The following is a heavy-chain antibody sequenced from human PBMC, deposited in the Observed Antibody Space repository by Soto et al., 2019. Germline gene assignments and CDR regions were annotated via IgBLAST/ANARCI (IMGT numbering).Heavy chain of an antibody. V-gene: IGHV1-24*01. Sequence: ASVKVSCKVSGYTLTELSMHWVRQAPGKGLEWMGGFDPEDGETIYAQKFQGRVTMTEDTSTDTAYMELSSLRSEDTAVYYCATGPKPNYDYVWGSYRYTDRYYYYYGMDVWGQGTTVTVSS. D-gene: IGHD3-16*02. J-gene: IGHJ6*02. CDR1: GYTLTELS. CDR3: ATGPKPNYDYVWGSYRYTDRYYYYYGMDV. CDR2: FDPEDGET.